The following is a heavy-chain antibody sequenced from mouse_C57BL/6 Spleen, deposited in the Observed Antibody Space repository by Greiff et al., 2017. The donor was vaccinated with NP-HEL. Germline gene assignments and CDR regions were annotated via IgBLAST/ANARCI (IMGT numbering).Heavy chain of an antibody. Sequence: QVQLQQSGAELVKPGASVKISCKASGYAFSSYWMNWVKQRPGKGLEWIGQIYPGDGDTNYNGKFKGKATLTADKSSSTAYMQLSSLTSEDSAVYFCARDLSSGSSYDWYFDVWGTGTTVTVSS. CDR3: ARDLSSGSSYDWYFDV. D-gene: IGHD1-1*01. J-gene: IGHJ1*03. CDR2: IYPGDGDT. CDR1: GYAFSSYW. V-gene: IGHV1-80*01.